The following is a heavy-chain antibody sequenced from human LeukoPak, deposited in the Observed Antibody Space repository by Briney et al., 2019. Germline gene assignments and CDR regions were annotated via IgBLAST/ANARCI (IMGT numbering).Heavy chain of an antibody. D-gene: IGHD3-10*01. CDR2: IYYSGST. CDR1: RGSISSYY. CDR3: ARVRKWFGELLFNWFDP. V-gene: IGHV4-59*01. Sequence: SSETLSLTCTVSRGSISSYYWSWIRQPPGKGLEWIGYIYYSGSTNYNPSLKSRVTISVDTSKNQLSLKLSSVTAADTAVYYCARVRKWFGELLFNWFDPWGQGTLVTVSS. J-gene: IGHJ5*02.